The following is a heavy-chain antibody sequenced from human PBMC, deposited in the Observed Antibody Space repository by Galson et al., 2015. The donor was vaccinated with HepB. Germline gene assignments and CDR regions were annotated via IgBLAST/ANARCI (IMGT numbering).Heavy chain of an antibody. CDR1: GGSISSGGYY. V-gene: IGHV4-31*03. D-gene: IGHD5-12*01. J-gene: IGHJ4*02. CDR3: ARDLGYAYDWYFDY. CDR2: IYYSGST. Sequence: SLTCTVSGGSISSGGYYWSWIRQHPGKGLEWIGYIYYSGSTYYNPSLKSRVTISVDTPKNQFSLKLSSVTAADTAVYYCARDLGYAYDWYFDYWGQGTLVTVSS.